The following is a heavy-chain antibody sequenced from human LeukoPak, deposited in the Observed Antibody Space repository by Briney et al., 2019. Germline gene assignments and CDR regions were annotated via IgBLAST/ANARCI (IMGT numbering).Heavy chain of an antibody. Sequence: EASVKVSCKASGYTFTGYYMHWVRQAPGQGLEWMGWINPNSGGTNYAQKFQGRVTMTEDTSTDTAYMELSSLRSDDTAVYYCASSGGSPGWFDPWGQGTLVTVSS. D-gene: IGHD2-15*01. V-gene: IGHV1-2*02. J-gene: IGHJ5*02. CDR2: INPNSGGT. CDR1: GYTFTGYY. CDR3: ASSGGSPGWFDP.